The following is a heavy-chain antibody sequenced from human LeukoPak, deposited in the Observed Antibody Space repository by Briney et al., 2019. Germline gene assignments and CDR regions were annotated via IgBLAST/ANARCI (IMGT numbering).Heavy chain of an antibody. CDR1: GYTFTSYY. D-gene: IGHD2-2*02. Sequence: GASVKVSCKASGYTFTSYYIHWVRQAPGQGLECMGTINPSGGSTSYAQKFQGRVTMTRDMSTSTVYMELSSLRSEDTAVYYCARVAAEVVGVPGAIGFGWLRRDYYYMDVWGKGTTVTVSS. V-gene: IGHV1-46*01. J-gene: IGHJ6*03. CDR2: INPSGGST. CDR3: ARVAAEVVGVPGAIGFGWLRRDYYYMDV.